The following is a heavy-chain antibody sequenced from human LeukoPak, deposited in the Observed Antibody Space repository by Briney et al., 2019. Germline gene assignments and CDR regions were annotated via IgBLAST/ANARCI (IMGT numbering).Heavy chain of an antibody. D-gene: IGHD7-27*01. V-gene: IGHV3-9*01. J-gene: IGHJ4*02. CDR1: GFTFDDYA. CDR3: ARPISGAGGY. CDR2: ISWNSGSI. Sequence: PGRSLRLSCAASGFTFDDYAMHWVRQAPGKGLEWVSGISWNSGSIGYVDSVKGRFTISRDNAKNSLYLQMNSLRAEDTAVYYCARPISGAGGYWGQGTLVTVSS.